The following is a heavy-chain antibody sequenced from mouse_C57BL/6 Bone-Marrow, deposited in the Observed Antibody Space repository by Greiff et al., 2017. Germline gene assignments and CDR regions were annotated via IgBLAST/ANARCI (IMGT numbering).Heavy chain of an antibody. CDR3: ARTDYYAMDY. CDR2: IDPSDSYT. Sequence: QVQLQQPGAELVMPGASVKLSCKASGYTFTSYWMHWVKQRPGQGLEWIGEIDPSDSYTNYNQKFKGKSTLTVDKSSSTASMQLSCLTSEDSAVYCCARTDYYAMDYWGQGTSVTVSS. V-gene: IGHV1-69*01. CDR1: GYTFTSYW. J-gene: IGHJ4*01.